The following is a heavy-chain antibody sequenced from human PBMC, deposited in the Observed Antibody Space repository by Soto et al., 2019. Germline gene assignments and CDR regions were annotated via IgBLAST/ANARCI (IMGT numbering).Heavy chain of an antibody. CDR3: ARGSYGDYYFDY. CDR1: GGTFSSYT. V-gene: IGHV1-69*02. D-gene: IGHD4-17*01. Sequence: QVQLVQSGAEVKKPGSSVKVSCKASGGTFSSYTISWVRQAPGQGLEWMGRIIPILGIANYAQKFQGRVTIPADKSTSTAYMELSSLRSEDTAVYYCARGSYGDYYFDYWGQGTLVTVSS. CDR2: IIPILGIA. J-gene: IGHJ4*02.